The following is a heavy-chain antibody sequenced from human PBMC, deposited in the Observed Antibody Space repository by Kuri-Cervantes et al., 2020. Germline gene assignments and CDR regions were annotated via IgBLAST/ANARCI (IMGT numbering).Heavy chain of an antibody. J-gene: IGHJ4*02. D-gene: IGHD1-26*01. V-gene: IGHV3-11*04. CDR1: GFTFSDYH. Sequence: GESLKIPCAASGFTFSDYHMSWIRQAPGKGLEWVSYISCSGSTIYYADSVKGRFTISRDNSKNTLYLQMNSLRAEDTAVYYCARAPPPLQWERGGGYLDYWGQGTLVTVSS. CDR3: ARAPPPLQWERGGGYLDY. CDR2: ISCSGSTI.